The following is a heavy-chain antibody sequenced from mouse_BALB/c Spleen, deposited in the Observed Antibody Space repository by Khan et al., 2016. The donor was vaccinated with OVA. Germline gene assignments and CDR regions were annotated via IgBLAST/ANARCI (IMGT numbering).Heavy chain of an antibody. Sequence: EVELVESGGDLVKTGGSLKLSCAASGFTFSTYGMSWVRPTPDKRLEWVATINTGGHYTYYIDSVKGRFTISRDNAKNILYLQMTSLRSEDTAIYYCARLAYYYNSEGFAYWGQGTLVTVSA. J-gene: IGHJ3*01. CDR3: ARLAYYYNSEGFAY. V-gene: IGHV5-6*01. CDR2: INTGGHYT. CDR1: GFTFSTYG. D-gene: IGHD1-1*02.